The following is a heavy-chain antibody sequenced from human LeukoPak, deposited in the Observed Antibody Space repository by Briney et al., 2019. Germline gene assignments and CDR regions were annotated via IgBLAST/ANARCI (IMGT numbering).Heavy chain of an antibody. Sequence: PSQTLSLTCAVSGGSISSGGYSWSWIRQPPGKGLEWIGYIYHSGSTYYNPSLKSRVTISVDRSKNQFSLKLSSVTAADTAVYYCAREDDSTLFDYWGQGTLVTVSS. V-gene: IGHV4-30-2*01. CDR3: AREDDSTLFDY. CDR1: GGSISSGGYS. D-gene: IGHD3-22*01. CDR2: IYHSGST. J-gene: IGHJ4*02.